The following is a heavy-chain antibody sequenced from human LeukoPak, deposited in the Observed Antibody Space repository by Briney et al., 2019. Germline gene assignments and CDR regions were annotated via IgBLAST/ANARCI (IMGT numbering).Heavy chain of an antibody. J-gene: IGHJ4*02. CDR2: ISSSSSYI. CDR3: ARVGYGDTGDY. Sequence: GGTLRLSCAASGFTFSSYSMNWVRQAPGKGLEWVSSISSSSSYIYYADSVKGRFTISRDNAKNSLYLQMNSLRAEDTAVYYCARVGYGDTGDYWGQGTLVTVSS. V-gene: IGHV3-21*01. D-gene: IGHD4-17*01. CDR1: GFTFSSYS.